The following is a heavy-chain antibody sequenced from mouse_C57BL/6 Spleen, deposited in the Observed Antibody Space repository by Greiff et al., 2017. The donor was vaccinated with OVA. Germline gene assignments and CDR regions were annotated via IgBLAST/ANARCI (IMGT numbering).Heavy chain of an antibody. CDR1: GFSLTSYG. J-gene: IGHJ4*01. Sequence: VQRVESGPGLVAPSQSLSITCTVSGFSLTSYGVDWVRQPPGKGLEWLGVIWGGGSTNYNSALLSRLSISKDNSKSQVFLKMNSLQTDDTAMYYCAKQDGSSYSYAMDYWGQGTSVTVSS. CDR2: IWGGGST. D-gene: IGHD1-1*01. V-gene: IGHV2-9*01. CDR3: AKQDGSSYSYAMDY.